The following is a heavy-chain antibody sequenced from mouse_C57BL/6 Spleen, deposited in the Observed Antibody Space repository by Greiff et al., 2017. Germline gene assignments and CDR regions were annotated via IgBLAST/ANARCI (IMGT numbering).Heavy chain of an antibody. Sequence: VQLQESGAELARPGASVKLSCKASGYTFTSYGISWVKQRTGQGLEWIGEIYPRSGNTYYNEKFKGKATLTADKSSSTAYMELRSLTSEDSAVYFCARLDYGSSYDYAMDYWGQGTSVTVSS. CDR3: ARLDYGSSYDYAMDY. CDR1: GYTFTSYG. V-gene: IGHV1-81*01. D-gene: IGHD1-1*01. CDR2: IYPRSGNT. J-gene: IGHJ4*01.